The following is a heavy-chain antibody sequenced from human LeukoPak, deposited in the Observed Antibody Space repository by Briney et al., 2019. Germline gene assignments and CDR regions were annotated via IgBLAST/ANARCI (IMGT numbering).Heavy chain of an antibody. CDR3: ARDYSSSLYYIDY. CDR2: IYTSGST. Sequence: SETLSLTCAVYGGSFSGYYWSWIRQPAGKGLEWIGRIYTSGSTNYNPSLKSRVTMSVDTSKNQFSLKLSSVTAADTAVYYCARDYSSSLYYIDYWGQGTLVTVSS. CDR1: GGSFSGYY. J-gene: IGHJ4*02. D-gene: IGHD6-13*01. V-gene: IGHV4-4*07.